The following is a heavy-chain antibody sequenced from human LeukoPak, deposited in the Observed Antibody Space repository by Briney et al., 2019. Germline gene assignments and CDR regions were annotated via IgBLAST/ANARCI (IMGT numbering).Heavy chain of an antibody. CDR1: GFTFSSYA. D-gene: IGHD3-22*01. V-gene: IGHV3-23*01. Sequence: GGSLRLSCAASGFTFSSYAMSWVRQAPGKGLEWVSAISGSGGSTYYADSVKGRFTISRDNSKNTLYLQMDSLRADDTAVYYCAKDRYYHSSGFYPDYWGQGTLVTVSS. J-gene: IGHJ4*02. CDR3: AKDRYYHSSGFYPDY. CDR2: ISGSGGST.